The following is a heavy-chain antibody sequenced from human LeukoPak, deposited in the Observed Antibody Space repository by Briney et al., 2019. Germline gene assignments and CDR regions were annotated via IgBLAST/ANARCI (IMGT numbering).Heavy chain of an antibody. V-gene: IGHV4-34*01. CDR2: VNHSGST. J-gene: IGHJ5*02. CDR1: GESFSGYY. D-gene: IGHD4-23*01. CDR3: ARATVVTDNNWFDP. Sequence: SETLSLTCAVYGESFSGYYWSWIRQPPGKGLEWIGEVNHSGSTNYNPSLKSRVTISVDTSKNQFSLKLSSVTAADTAVYYCARATVVTDNNWFDPWGQGTLVTVSS.